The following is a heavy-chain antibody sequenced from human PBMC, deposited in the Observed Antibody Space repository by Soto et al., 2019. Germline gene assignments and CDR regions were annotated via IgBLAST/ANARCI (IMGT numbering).Heavy chain of an antibody. J-gene: IGHJ4*02. CDR1: GFTFSSYA. D-gene: IGHD3-3*01. V-gene: IGHV3-23*01. CDR3: AKERRFLEWLLYSQYYFDY. CDR2: ISGSGGST. Sequence: PGGSLRLSCAASGFTFSSYAMSWVRQAPGKGLEWVSAISGSGGSTYYADSVRGRFTISRDNSKNTLYLQMNSLRAEDTAVYYCAKERRFLEWLLYSQYYFDYWGQGTLVTVSS.